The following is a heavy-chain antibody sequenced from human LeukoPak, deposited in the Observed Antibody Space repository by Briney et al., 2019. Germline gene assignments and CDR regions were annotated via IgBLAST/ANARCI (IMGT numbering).Heavy chain of an antibody. CDR3: ARAGRRITMVRGVMDV. D-gene: IGHD3-10*01. CDR1: GGSISSSSYY. V-gene: IGHV4-39*01. J-gene: IGHJ6*02. Sequence: SETLSLTCTVSGGSISSSSYYWGWIRQPPGKGLEWIGSIYYSGSTYYNPSLKSRVTISVDTSKNQFSLKLSSVTAADTAVYYCARAGRRITMVRGVMDVWGQGTTVTVSS. CDR2: IYYSGST.